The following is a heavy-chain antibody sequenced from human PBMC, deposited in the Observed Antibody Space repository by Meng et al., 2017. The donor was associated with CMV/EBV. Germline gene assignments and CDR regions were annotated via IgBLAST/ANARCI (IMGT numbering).Heavy chain of an antibody. Sequence: GGSLRLSCAASGFTFSSYEMNWVRQAPGKGLEWVSYISSSGSTIYYADSVKGRFTISRDNAKNSLYLQMNSLRAEDTAAYYCAREPYSSGWWYYYGMDVWGQGTTVTVSS. CDR1: GFTFSSYE. V-gene: IGHV3-48*03. CDR3: AREPYSSGWWYYYGMDV. D-gene: IGHD6-19*01. CDR2: ISSSGSTI. J-gene: IGHJ6*02.